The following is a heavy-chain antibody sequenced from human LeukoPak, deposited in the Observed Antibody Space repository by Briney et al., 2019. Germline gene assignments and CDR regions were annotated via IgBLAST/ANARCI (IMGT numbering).Heavy chain of an antibody. J-gene: IGHJ3*02. CDR3: ARDPASRRDDAFDI. CDR2: IYYSGST. CDR1: GYSISSGYY. V-gene: IGHV4-61*01. Sequence: SETLSLTCAVSGYSISSGYYWGWIRQPPGKGLEWIGYIYYSGSTNYNPSLKSRVTISVDTSKNQFSLKLSSVTAADTAVYYCARDPASRRDDAFDIWGQGTMVTVSS.